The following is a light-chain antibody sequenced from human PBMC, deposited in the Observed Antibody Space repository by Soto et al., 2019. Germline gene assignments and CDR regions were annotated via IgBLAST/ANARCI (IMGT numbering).Light chain of an antibody. CDR3: QQYYSTPWT. Sequence: DIVMTQSPDSLAVSLGERATINCKSSQSVLYSPNNKNYLAWYQQKPGQPPKLLIYWASTRESGVPDRFSGSGSGTDFTLTISSLQAEDVAVYYCQQYYSTPWTFGQGTKVDIK. CDR2: WAS. CDR1: QSVLYSPNNKNY. V-gene: IGKV4-1*01. J-gene: IGKJ1*01.